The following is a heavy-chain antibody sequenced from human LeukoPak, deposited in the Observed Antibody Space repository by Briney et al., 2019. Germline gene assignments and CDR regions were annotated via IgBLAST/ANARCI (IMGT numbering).Heavy chain of an antibody. D-gene: IGHD3-10*01. CDR3: ARDGPTMVRGVIMFAY. CDR1: GFTFSNYA. Sequence: PGGSLRLSCAASGFTFSNYAMHWVRQAPGKGLEWVAVISYDGSNKYYADSVKGRFTISRDSSKNTLYLQMNSLRPEDTAVYYCARDGPTMVRGVIMFAYWGQGTLVTVSS. CDR2: ISYDGSNK. J-gene: IGHJ4*02. V-gene: IGHV3-30-3*01.